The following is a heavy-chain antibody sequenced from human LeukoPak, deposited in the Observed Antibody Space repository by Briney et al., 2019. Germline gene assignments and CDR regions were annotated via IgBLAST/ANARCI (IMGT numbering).Heavy chain of an antibody. J-gene: IGHJ4*02. Sequence: PSETLSLTCTVSGGSISSYYWSWIRQPPGKGLEWIGYIHYSGSTNYNPSLKSRVTISVDTSKNQFSLKLSSVTAADTAVYYCARGYGSGSYNNFNKWGQGLLVAVSS. CDR1: GGSISSYY. CDR3: ARGYGSGSYNNFNK. CDR2: IHYSGST. V-gene: IGHV4-59*01. D-gene: IGHD3-10*01.